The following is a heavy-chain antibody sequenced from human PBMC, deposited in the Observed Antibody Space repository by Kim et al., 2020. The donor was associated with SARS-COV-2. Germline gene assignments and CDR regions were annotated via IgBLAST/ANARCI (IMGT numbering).Heavy chain of an antibody. CDR2: IYYSGST. Sequence: SETLSLTCTVSGGSISSYYWSWIRQPPGKGLEWIGYIYYSGSTNYNPSLKSRVTISVDTSKNQFSLKLSSVTAADTAVYYCARHQRNYYSDNWFDPWGQGTLVTVSS. V-gene: IGHV4-59*08. J-gene: IGHJ5*02. CDR1: GGSISSYY. CDR3: ARHQRNYYSDNWFDP. D-gene: IGHD3-22*01.